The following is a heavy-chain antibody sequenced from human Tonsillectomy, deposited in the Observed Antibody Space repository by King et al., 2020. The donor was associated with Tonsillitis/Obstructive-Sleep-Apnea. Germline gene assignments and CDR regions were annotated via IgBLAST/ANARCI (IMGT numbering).Heavy chain of an antibody. CDR3: AGHGIKWGDFWSGYRYYFDY. D-gene: IGHD3-3*01. Sequence: QLQESGPGLVKPSETLSLTCTVSGGSISSYYWSWIRQPPGKGLEWIGYIYYSGSTNYNPSLKSRVTISVDTSKNQFSLKLSSVTAAETAVYYCAGHGIKWGDFWSGYRYYFDYWGQGTLVTVSS. CDR1: GGSISSYY. V-gene: IGHV4-59*08. J-gene: IGHJ4*02. CDR2: IYYSGST.